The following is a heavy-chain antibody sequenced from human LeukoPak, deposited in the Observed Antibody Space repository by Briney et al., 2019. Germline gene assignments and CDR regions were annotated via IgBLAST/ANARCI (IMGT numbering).Heavy chain of an antibody. Sequence: PSETLSLTCAVYGGSFSGYYWSWIRQPPGKGRVWIGEINHSGSTNYNPSLKSRVTISVDTSKNQFSLKLSSVTAADTAVYYCAREGLGIVLPIDYWGQGTLVTVSS. CDR2: INHSGST. J-gene: IGHJ4*02. CDR1: GGSFSGYY. CDR3: AREGLGIVLPIDY. D-gene: IGHD7-27*01. V-gene: IGHV4-34*01.